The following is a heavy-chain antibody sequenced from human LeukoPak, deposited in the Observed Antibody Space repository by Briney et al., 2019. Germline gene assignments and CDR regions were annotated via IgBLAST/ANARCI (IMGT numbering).Heavy chain of an antibody. CDR3: ARDEGDYGSGTPGY. D-gene: IGHD3-10*01. J-gene: IGHJ4*02. CDR2: IIPIFGTA. V-gene: IGHV1-69*01. CDR1: GGTFSSYA. Sequence: GASVKVSCKASGGTFSSYAISWVRQAPGQGLEWMGGIIPIFGTANYAQKFQGRVTITADESTSTAYMELSSLRSEDTAVYYCARDEGDYGSGTPGYWGQGTLVTVSS.